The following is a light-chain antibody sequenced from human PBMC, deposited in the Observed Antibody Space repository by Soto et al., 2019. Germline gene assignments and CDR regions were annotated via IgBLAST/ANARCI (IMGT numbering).Light chain of an antibody. V-gene: IGKV3-15*01. Sequence: EIVMTQSPATLSVSPGERATLSCRASQTVYNNLAWYQQKPGQPPRLLIYGASGRATGIPARFSGSGSGTEFPLTSSSLQAEDFVVYYCQHYSNWPLTFGGGTKVEIK. CDR2: GAS. J-gene: IGKJ4*01. CDR3: QHYSNWPLT. CDR1: QTVYNN.